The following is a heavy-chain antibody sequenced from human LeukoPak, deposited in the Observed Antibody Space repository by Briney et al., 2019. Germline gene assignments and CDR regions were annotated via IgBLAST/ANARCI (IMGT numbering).Heavy chain of an antibody. CDR3: ASLVVVPAAMVSYFDY. V-gene: IGHV4-4*07. J-gene: IGHJ4*02. CDR1: GGSIRSYY. CDR2: IYTSGST. D-gene: IGHD2-2*01. Sequence: PSETLSLTCTVSGGSIRSYYWSWLRQPAGKGLEWIGRIYTSGSTNYNPSLKSRVTMSVDTSKNQFSLKLSSVTAADTAVYYCASLVVVPAAMVSYFDYWGQGTLVTVSS.